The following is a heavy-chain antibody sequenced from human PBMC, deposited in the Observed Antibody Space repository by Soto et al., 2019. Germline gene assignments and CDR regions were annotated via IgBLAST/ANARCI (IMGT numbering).Heavy chain of an antibody. Sequence: EVQLVESGDALVQPGGSLRVSCEGSGFTFSTYGMHWVRQAPGKGLEFVSSTSGSGRRTSYADSVKGRFIISRDNSKNTLYLQMSSLRIEDTGVYYCARGRGDDETWNFDLWGRGSLVTVSS. V-gene: IGHV3-64*02. CDR2: TSGSGRRT. J-gene: IGHJ2*01. CDR3: ARGRGDDETWNFDL. CDR1: GFTFSTYG. D-gene: IGHD3-16*01.